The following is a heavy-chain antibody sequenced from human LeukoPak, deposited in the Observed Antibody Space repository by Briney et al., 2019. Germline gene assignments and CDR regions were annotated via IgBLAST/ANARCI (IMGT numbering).Heavy chain of an antibody. Sequence: GGSLRLSCAASGFTFSSYGMHWVRQAPGKGLEWVAIISYDGSNKYYADSVKGRFTISRDNSKNTLYLQMNSLRAEDTAVYYCAKGDYGDYYFDYWGQGTLVTVSS. CDR1: GFTFSSYG. D-gene: IGHD4-17*01. V-gene: IGHV3-30*18. J-gene: IGHJ4*02. CDR2: ISYDGSNK. CDR3: AKGDYGDYYFDY.